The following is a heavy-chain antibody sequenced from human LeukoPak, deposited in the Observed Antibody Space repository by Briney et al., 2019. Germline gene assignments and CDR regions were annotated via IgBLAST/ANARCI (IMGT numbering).Heavy chain of an antibody. J-gene: IGHJ4*02. Sequence: ASVKVSCKASGYTFTGYYMHWVRQAPGQGLEWMGWINPNSGGTNYAQKFQGRVTMTGDTSISTAYRELSRLRSDDTAVYYCARDLAAAGPKADYWGQGTLVTVSS. CDR3: ARDLAAAGPKADY. D-gene: IGHD6-13*01. V-gene: IGHV1-2*02. CDR1: GYTFTGYY. CDR2: INPNSGGT.